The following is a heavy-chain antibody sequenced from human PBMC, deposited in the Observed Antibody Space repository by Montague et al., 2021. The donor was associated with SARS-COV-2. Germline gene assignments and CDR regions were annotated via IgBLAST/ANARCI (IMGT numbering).Heavy chain of an antibody. J-gene: IGHJ6*02. CDR3: ARGGGYCNYGLDV. CDR1: GGSISSYY. CDR2: IYYSGST. V-gene: IGHV4-59*01. Sequence: SETLSLTCTVSGGSISSYYWSWIRQPPGRGLEWIGYIYYSGSTDYSPSLKSRVTISLDTSKNQFSLKVTSVTAADTAVYYCARGGGYCNYGLDVWGPGTTVTVSS. D-gene: IGHD2-21*01.